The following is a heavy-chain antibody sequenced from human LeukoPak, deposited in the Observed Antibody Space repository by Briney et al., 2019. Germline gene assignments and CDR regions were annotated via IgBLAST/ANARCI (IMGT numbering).Heavy chain of an antibody. CDR2: MNPKSDNT. D-gene: IGHD3-10*01. CDR3: ARGARGSGNYEWFDS. V-gene: IGHV1-8*01. Sequence: ASLKVSCKASGYTFTNYDINWVRQATGQGLEWMGWMNPKSDNTGYAQKFQGRVTMTRNTSISTAYMELSSLKSEDTAVYYCARGARGSGNYEWFDSWGQGTLVTVSS. J-gene: IGHJ5*01. CDR1: GYTFTNYD.